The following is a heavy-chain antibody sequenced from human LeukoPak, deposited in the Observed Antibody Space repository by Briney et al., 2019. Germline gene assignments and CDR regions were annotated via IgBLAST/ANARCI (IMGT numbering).Heavy chain of an antibody. CDR2: ISGSGGST. D-gene: IGHD3-9*01. J-gene: IGHJ4*02. CDR3: AKADILTGYPSFDY. CDR1: GFTFSSYA. V-gene: IGHV3-23*01. Sequence: GGSLRLSCAASGFTFSSYAMSWVRLAPGKGLEWVSAISGSGGSTYYADSVKGRFTISRDNSKNTLYLQMNSLRAEDTAVYYCAKADILTGYPSFDYWGQGTLVTVSS.